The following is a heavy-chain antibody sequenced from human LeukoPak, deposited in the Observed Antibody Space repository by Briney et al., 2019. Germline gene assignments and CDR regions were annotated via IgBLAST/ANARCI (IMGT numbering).Heavy chain of an antibody. D-gene: IGHD3-22*01. CDR2: ISYDGSNK. V-gene: IGHV3-30*18. CDR1: GFTFSSYG. CDR3: AKDNFGYDDSSGYLVY. J-gene: IGHJ4*02. Sequence: PGGSLRLSCAASGFTFSSYGMHWVRQAPGKGLEWVAVISYDGSNKYYADSVKGRFTISRDNSKNTLYLQMNSLRAEDTAVYYCAKDNFGYDDSSGYLVYWGQGTLVTVSS.